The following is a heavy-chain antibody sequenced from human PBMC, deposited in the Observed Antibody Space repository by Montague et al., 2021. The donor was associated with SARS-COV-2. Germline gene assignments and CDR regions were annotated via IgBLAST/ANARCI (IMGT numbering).Heavy chain of an antibody. Sequence: SETLSLTCAVYGGSFSGYYWSWIRQPPGKGLEWIGEINHSGSTNYNPSXRSRVTISVDTSKNQFSLKLSSVTAADTAVYYCARVCPSAWRQLDCWGQGILVTVSS. CDR2: INHSGST. CDR1: GGSFSGYY. J-gene: IGHJ4*02. CDR3: ARVCPSAWRQLDC. V-gene: IGHV4-34*01. D-gene: IGHD6-19*01.